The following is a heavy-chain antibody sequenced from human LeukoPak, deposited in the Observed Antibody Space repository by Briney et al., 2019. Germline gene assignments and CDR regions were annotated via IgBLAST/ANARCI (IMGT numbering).Heavy chain of an antibody. V-gene: IGHV1-2*02. D-gene: IGHD6-19*01. Sequence: ASVKVSCKASGYTFTDYYIHWVRQAPGQGLEWMAWINPNSGGTNYAQKFQGRVTMTRDTSISTAYMELSRLRSDDTAVYYCARGNGSGWYLDAFDIWGQGTMVTVSS. J-gene: IGHJ3*02. CDR2: INPNSGGT. CDR1: GYTFTDYY. CDR3: ARGNGSGWYLDAFDI.